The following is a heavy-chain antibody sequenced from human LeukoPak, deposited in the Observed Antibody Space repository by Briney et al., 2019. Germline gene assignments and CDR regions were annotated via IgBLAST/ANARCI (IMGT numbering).Heavy chain of an antibody. J-gene: IGHJ4*02. CDR2: ISGGGGST. CDR3: AKDKIVVAGNFDY. D-gene: IGHD3-22*01. Sequence: GGSLRLSCAASGFTVSSNYMSWVRQAPGKGLEWVSAISGGGGSTYYADSVKGRFIISRDNSKNTLYLQMNSLRAEDTAVYYCAKDKIVVAGNFDYWGQGTLVTVSS. V-gene: IGHV3-23*01. CDR1: GFTVSSNY.